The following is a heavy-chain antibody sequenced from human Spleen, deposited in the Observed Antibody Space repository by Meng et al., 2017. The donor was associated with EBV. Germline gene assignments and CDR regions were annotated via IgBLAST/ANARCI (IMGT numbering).Heavy chain of an antibody. Sequence: VHSGAGAKGLGSAVKLSCKTSGGTFSTPGISWVRPAPGQGLQGMGGIIPLSGTRDYAPEFQGRVTLTADESTSTAYMDLSGLRSEDTAVYYCASESGRGFTPDYWGQGTLVTVSS. V-gene: IGHV1-69*01. CDR2: IIPLSGTR. D-gene: IGHD3-10*01. J-gene: IGHJ4*02. CDR1: GGTFSTPG. CDR3: ASESGRGFTPDY.